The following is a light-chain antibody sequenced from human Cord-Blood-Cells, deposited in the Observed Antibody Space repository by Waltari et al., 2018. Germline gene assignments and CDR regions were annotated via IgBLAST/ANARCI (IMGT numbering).Light chain of an antibody. Sequence: EIVMTQSPATLSLSPGERAPLSCRASQSVSSSYLSWYQQKPGQAPRLLIYGASTRATGIPARFSGSGSGTDFTLTISSLQPEDFAVYYCQQDYNLSITFGQGTRLEIK. V-gene: IGKV3D-7*01. J-gene: IGKJ5*01. CDR3: QQDYNLSIT. CDR2: GAS. CDR1: QSVSSSY.